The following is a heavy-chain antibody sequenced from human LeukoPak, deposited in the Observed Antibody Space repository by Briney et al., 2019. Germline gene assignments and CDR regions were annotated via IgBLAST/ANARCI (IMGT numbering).Heavy chain of an antibody. CDR1: GDSISSGDYY. CDR3: ARTTEGGYTYGYFYYYYMDV. CDR2: ISSSGST. V-gene: IGHV4-61*02. J-gene: IGHJ6*03. Sequence: SETLSLTCTVSGDSISSGDYYWSWIRQPAGKGLEWIGRISSSGSTNYNPSLKSRVTISVDTSKNQFSLKLTSVTAADTAVYYCARTTEGGYTYGYFYYYYMDVWGKGTTVTISS. D-gene: IGHD5-18*01.